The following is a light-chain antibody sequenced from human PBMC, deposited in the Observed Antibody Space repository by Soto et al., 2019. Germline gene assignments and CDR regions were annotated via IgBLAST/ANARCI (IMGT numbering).Light chain of an antibody. CDR2: DAS. CDR1: QDISNH. V-gene: IGKV1-16*02. Sequence: DIQMTQSPSSLSASVGDRVNITCRASQDISNHLAWFQQKPGKAPKSLIYDASSLQSGVPSNFSGSASGTHFTLIISSLQPEDCATYYCQQYHNYPVTFGGGTKVEI. CDR3: QQYHNYPVT. J-gene: IGKJ4*01.